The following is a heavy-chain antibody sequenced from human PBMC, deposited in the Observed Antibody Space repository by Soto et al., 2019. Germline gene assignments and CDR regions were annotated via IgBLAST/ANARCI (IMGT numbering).Heavy chain of an antibody. J-gene: IGHJ6*02. CDR3: VRGTPTPGLDI. D-gene: IGHD1-1*01. V-gene: IGHV3-21*04. Sequence: PGGSLRLSCAVSGFTFSSYSMNWVRQAPGKGLEWVSSIGGSGGYIYYADSVKGRFTISRDNTKNSLYLQMNSLRAEDTATYYCVRGTPTPGLDIWGRGTTVTVSS. CDR2: IGGSGGYI. CDR1: GFTFSSYS.